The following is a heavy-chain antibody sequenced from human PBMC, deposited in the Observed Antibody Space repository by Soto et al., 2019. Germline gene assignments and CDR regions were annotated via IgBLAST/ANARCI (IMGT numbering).Heavy chain of an antibody. V-gene: IGHV3-15*01. CDR3: AITAMINRDSSTSFDY. Sequence: PVGSLILSCAASGLTFSNVWMTWVRQAPGKGLEWVGRIKSKSDGETADVAAPVKARFTISRDDSKNTVFLEMNSLKSEDTALYYCAITAMINRDSSTSFDYWGRGTQVTVSS. CDR2: IKSKSDGETA. CDR1: GLTFSNVW. D-gene: IGHD5-18*01. J-gene: IGHJ4*02.